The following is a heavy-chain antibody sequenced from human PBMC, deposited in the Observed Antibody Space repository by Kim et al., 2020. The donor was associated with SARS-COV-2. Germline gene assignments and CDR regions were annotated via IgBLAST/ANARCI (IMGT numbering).Heavy chain of an antibody. Sequence: SETLSLTCAVYGGSFSGYYWSWIRQPPGTGLEWVGEISHSGSTNYNPSLKSRVTISVDTSKNQFSLKLSSVTAADTAVYYCARSTYYYGSGSYYSVYYYGMDVWGPGTTVTVSS. CDR2: ISHSGST. D-gene: IGHD3-10*01. V-gene: IGHV4-34*01. CDR1: GGSFSGYY. J-gene: IGHJ6*02. CDR3: ARSTYYYGSGSYYSVYYYGMDV.